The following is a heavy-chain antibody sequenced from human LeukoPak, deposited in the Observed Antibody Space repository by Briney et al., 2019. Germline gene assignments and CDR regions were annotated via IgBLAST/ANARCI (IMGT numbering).Heavy chain of an antibody. D-gene: IGHD2-21*02. CDR1: GYTFTSYY. CDR3: AKDAIVVVTDYYYYYMDV. J-gene: IGHJ6*03. Sequence: ASVKVSCKASGYTFTSYYMHWVRQAPGQGLEWMGIINPSGGSTSYAQKFQGRVTMTRDMSTSTVYMDLSSLRSEDTAVYYCAKDAIVVVTDYYYYYMDVWGKGTTVTVSS. CDR2: INPSGGST. V-gene: IGHV1-46*01.